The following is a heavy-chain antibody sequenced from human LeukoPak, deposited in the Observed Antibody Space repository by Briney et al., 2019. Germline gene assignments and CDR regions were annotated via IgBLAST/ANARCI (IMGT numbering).Heavy chain of an antibody. D-gene: IGHD3-22*01. Sequence: SETPSLTCTVSGGSISSYYWSWIRQPPGKGLEWIGEINHSGSTNYSPSLKSRVTISVDTSRNQFSLKLSSVTAADTAVYYCARGDPPYDSSGYYHYWGQGTLVTVSS. V-gene: IGHV4-34*01. CDR3: ARGDPPYDSSGYYHY. J-gene: IGHJ4*02. CDR2: INHSGST. CDR1: GGSISSYY.